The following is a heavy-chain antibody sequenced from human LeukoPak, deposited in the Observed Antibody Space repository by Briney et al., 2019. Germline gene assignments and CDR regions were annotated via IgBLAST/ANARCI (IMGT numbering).Heavy chain of an antibody. D-gene: IGHD5-12*01. Sequence: GASVKVSCKASGGTFSSYAISWVRQATGQGLEWMGWMNPNSGNTGYAQKFQGRVTMTRNTSISTAYMELSGLRSEDTAVYYCARPVYSGYDANDYWGQGTLVTVSS. J-gene: IGHJ4*02. CDR3: ARPVYSGYDANDY. V-gene: IGHV1-8*02. CDR1: GGTFSSYA. CDR2: MNPNSGNT.